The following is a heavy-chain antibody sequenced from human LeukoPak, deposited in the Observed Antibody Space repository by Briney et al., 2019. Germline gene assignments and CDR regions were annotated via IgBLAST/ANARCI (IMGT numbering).Heavy chain of an antibody. D-gene: IGHD1-26*01. Sequence: PGRSLRLSCAASGFTFSSYGMHWVRQAPGKGLGWVAVIWYDGSNKYYADSVKGRFTISRDNSKNTLYLQMNSLRAEDTAVYYCAKGSSKGYYYYMDVWGKGTTVTVSS. CDR2: IWYDGSNK. CDR3: AKGSSKGYYYYMDV. J-gene: IGHJ6*03. CDR1: GFTFSSYG. V-gene: IGHV3-33*06.